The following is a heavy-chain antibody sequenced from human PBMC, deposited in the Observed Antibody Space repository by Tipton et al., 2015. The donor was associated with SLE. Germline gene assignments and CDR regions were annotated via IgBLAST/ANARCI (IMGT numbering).Heavy chain of an antibody. V-gene: IGHV4-61*05. CDR1: GGSISSSSYY. D-gene: IGHD1-26*01. CDR3: ATGIVVRFSGSLPNYAFNI. Sequence: TLSLTCTVSGGSISSSSYYWGWIRQPPGKGLEWIGYIYHNESPTYNPSLRGRVAMSVATSQNQVSLKLSSVTAADTAVYFCATGIVVRFSGSLPNYAFNIWGPGTMVTVSS. J-gene: IGHJ3*02. CDR2: IYHNESP.